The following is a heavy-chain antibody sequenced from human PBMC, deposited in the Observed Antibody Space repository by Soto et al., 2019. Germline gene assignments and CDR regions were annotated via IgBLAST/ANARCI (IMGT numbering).Heavy chain of an antibody. J-gene: IGHJ4*02. CDR1: GFTFNKYG. CDR3: AKDREEMARSWPGY. CDR2: ISHGGSNK. Sequence: GGSLRLSCAASGFTFNKYGMHWVRQAPGKGLEWVALISHGGSNKNYADSVKGRFTISRDNSKNTLYLQVNSLRAEDTAVYYCAKDREEMARSWPGYWGQGTLVTVSS. D-gene: IGHD5-12*01. V-gene: IGHV3-30*18.